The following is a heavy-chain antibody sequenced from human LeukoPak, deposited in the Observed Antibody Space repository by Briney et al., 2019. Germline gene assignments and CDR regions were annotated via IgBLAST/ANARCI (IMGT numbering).Heavy chain of an antibody. V-gene: IGHV4-4*07. CDR1: GGSISSYY. D-gene: IGHD2-15*01. CDR2: IYTSGST. J-gene: IGHJ3*02. Sequence: PSETLSLTCTVSGGSISSYYWSWIRQPAGKGLEWIGRIYTSGSTNYNPSLKSRVTMSVDTSKNQFSLKLSSVTAADTAVYYCARLSVVVAARTDAFDIWGQGTMVTVSS. CDR3: ARLSVVVAARTDAFDI.